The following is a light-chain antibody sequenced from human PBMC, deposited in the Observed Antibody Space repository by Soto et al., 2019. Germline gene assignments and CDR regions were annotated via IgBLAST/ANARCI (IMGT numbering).Light chain of an antibody. CDR2: EVN. CDR1: SSDVGDFDC. Sequence: QSALTQPASVSGSPGQSITISCTGTSSDVGDFDCVSWYQQHPGKAPKLMIYEVNKRPSGVPDRFSGSKSGNTASLTVSGLQAEDEADYYCSSYAGSSNVFGTGTKLTVL. V-gene: IGLV2-8*01. CDR3: SSYAGSSNV. J-gene: IGLJ1*01.